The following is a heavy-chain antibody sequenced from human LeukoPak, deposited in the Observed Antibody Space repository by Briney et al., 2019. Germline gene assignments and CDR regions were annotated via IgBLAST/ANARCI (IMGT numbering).Heavy chain of an antibody. CDR3: AKDSGSYYGLY. J-gene: IGHJ4*02. CDR1: GFTFSSYA. V-gene: IGHV3-23*01. Sequence: GGSLRLSCAASGFTFSSYAMSWVRQAPGKGLEWISAISGSGGSTYYADSVKGRLTISRDNSKNTLYLQMNSLRAEDTAVYYCAKDSGSYYGLYWGQGTLVTVSS. CDR2: ISGSGGST. D-gene: IGHD1-26*01.